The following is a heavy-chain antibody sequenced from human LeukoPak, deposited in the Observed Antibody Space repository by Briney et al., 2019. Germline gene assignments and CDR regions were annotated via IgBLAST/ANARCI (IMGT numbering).Heavy chain of an antibody. V-gene: IGHV3-23*01. Sequence: GGSLRLSCAASGFTFSSHGMNWVRQAPGKGLEWVSGISPRGDITYYANSVKGRFTISRDNSKNTVSLQMDSLRGEDTAVYYCAKDDDWGRYKDWGQGTLVTVSS. CDR2: ISPRGDIT. CDR1: GFTFSSHG. J-gene: IGHJ1*01. D-gene: IGHD3-16*01. CDR3: AKDDDWGRYKD.